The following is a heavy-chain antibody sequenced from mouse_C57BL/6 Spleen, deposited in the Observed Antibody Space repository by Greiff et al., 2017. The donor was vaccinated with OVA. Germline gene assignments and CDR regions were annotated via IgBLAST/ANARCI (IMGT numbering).Heavy chain of an antibody. CDR1: GYTFTDYN. CDR3: AREGLLRKAWFAY. D-gene: IGHD1-1*01. V-gene: IGHV1-18*01. CDR2: INPNNGGT. Sequence: EVHLVESGPELVKPGASVKIPCKASGYTFTDYNMDWVKQSHGKSLEWIGDINPNNGGTIYNQKFKGKATLTVDKSSSTAYMELRSLTSEDTAVYYCAREGLLRKAWFAYWGQGTLVTVSA. J-gene: IGHJ3*01.